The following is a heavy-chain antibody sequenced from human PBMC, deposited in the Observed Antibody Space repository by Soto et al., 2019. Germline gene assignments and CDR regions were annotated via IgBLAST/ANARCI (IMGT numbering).Heavy chain of an antibody. D-gene: IGHD2-8*01. J-gene: IGHJ6*02. V-gene: IGHV5-51*01. CDR3: ARPRITYCTNGVCPKYYYYYYGMDV. Sequence: GESLKISCKGSGYSFTSYWIGWVRQMPGKGLEWMGIIYPGDSDTRYSPSFQGQVTISADKSISTAYLQWSSLKASDTAMYYCARPRITYCTNGVCPKYYYYYYGMDVWGQRTPVTVSS. CDR2: IYPGDSDT. CDR1: GYSFTSYW.